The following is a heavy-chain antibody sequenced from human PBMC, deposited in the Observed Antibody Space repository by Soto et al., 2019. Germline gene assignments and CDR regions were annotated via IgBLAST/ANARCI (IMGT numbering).Heavy chain of an antibody. CDR2: ICYSGST. J-gene: IGHJ3*02. CDR1: GGSVSSGSYY. Sequence: QVQLQESGPGLVKPSETLSLTCTVSGGSVSSGSYYWSWIRQPPGKGLEWIGYICYSGSTNYNPSLKSRVTISVDTSKNQFSLKLSSVTAADTAVYYCARDAYSYGPNVAFDIWGQGTIVTVSS. V-gene: IGHV4-61*01. CDR3: ARDAYSYGPNVAFDI. D-gene: IGHD5-18*01.